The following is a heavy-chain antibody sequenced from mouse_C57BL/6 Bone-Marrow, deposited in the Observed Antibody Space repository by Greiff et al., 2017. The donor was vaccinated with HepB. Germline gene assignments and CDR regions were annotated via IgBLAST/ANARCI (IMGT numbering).Heavy chain of an antibody. D-gene: IGHD4-1*01. CDR2: IDPSDSET. V-gene: IGHV1-52*01. J-gene: IGHJ2*01. Sequence: QVQLQQPGAELVRPGSSVKLSCKASGYTFTSYWMHWVKQRPIQGLEWIGDIDPSDSETHYNQKFKDKATLTVDKSSSTAYMQLSSLTSEDSAVYYCARGDWEGGYWGQGTTLTVSS. CDR1: GYTFTSYW. CDR3: ARGDWEGGY.